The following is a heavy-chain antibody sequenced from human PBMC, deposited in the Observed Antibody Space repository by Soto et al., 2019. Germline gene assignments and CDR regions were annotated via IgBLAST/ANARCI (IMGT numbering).Heavy chain of an antibody. Sequence: QVQLVESGGGVVQPGRSLRLSCAASGFTFSSYGMHWVRQAPGKGLEWVAVISYDGSNKYYADSVKGRFTISRDNSKNTLYVQMNSLSAEDTAVYYCAKVIREHSCGCFPAGTWGQGALVTGSS. CDR3: AKVIREHSCGCFPAGT. V-gene: IGHV3-30*18. J-gene: IGHJ5*02. D-gene: IGHD5-18*01. CDR2: ISYDGSNK. CDR1: GFTFSSYG.